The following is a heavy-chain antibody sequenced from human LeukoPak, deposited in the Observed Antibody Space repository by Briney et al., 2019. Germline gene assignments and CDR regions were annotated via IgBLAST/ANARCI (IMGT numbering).Heavy chain of an antibody. V-gene: IGHV3-30-3*01. D-gene: IGHD3-22*01. CDR2: ISYDGSNK. CDR1: GFTFSSYA. CDR3: ARSYYYDSSGYPYYFDY. Sequence: GGSLRLSCAASGFTFSSYAMHWVRQAPGKGLEWVAVISYDGSNKYYADSVKGRFTISRDNSRNTLYLQMNSLRAEDTAVYYCARSYYYDSSGYPYYFDYWGQGTLVTVSS. J-gene: IGHJ4*02.